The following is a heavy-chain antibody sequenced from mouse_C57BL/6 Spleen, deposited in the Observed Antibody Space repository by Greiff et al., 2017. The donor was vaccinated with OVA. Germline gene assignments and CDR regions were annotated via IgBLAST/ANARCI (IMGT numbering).Heavy chain of an antibody. J-gene: IGHJ2*01. CDR3: TTCGTTGGYFDY. CDR1: GFNIKDDY. CDR2: IDPESGNT. Sequence: EVQLQQSGAELVRPGASVKLSCTASGFNIKDDYMHWVKQRPEQGLEWIGWIDPESGNTEYASKFQGKATITADTSSNTAYLQLSSLTSEDTAVYDCTTCGTTGGYFDYWGKGTTLTVSS. V-gene: IGHV14-4*01. D-gene: IGHD1-1*01.